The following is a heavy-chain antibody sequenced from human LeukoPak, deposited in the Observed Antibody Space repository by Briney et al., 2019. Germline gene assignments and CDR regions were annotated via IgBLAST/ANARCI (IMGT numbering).Heavy chain of an antibody. J-gene: IGHJ4*02. Sequence: GASVKVSCKASGYTFTSYGISWVRQAPGQGLEWMGWISAYNGNTNYAQKLQGRVTMTTDTSTSTAYMELRSLRSDDTAVYYCARTLVGVSGGSFQILGDYGFDYWGQGTLVTVSS. CDR1: GYTFTSYG. CDR2: ISAYNGNT. CDR3: ARTLVGVSGGSFQILGDYGFDY. V-gene: IGHV1-18*04. D-gene: IGHD2-15*01.